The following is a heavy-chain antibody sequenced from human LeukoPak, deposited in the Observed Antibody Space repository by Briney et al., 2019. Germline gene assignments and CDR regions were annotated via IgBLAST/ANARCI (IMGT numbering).Heavy chain of an antibody. V-gene: IGHV4-59*01. J-gene: IGHJ4*02. CDR1: GGSTSSYY. Sequence: SETLSLTCTVSGGSTSSYYWSWIRQPPGKGLEWVGYMYYSGSTNYNPSLKSRVTMSLDTSKNQFSLRLTSMTAADTAIYYCARGVPIAAAGRSYFDYWGQGILVTVSS. D-gene: IGHD6-13*01. CDR2: MYYSGST. CDR3: ARGVPIAAAGRSYFDY.